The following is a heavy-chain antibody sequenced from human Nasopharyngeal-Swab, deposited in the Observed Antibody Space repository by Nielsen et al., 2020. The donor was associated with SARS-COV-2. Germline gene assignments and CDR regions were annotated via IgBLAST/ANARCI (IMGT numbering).Heavy chain of an antibody. Sequence: WVRQAPGQGLEWMGRINPNSGGTNYAQKFQGRVTMTRDTSISTAYMELSRLRSDDTAVYYCARVRFLEWLPTVYGVDVWGQGTTVTVSS. CDR2: INPNSGGT. D-gene: IGHD3-3*01. J-gene: IGHJ6*02. V-gene: IGHV1-2*06. CDR3: ARVRFLEWLPTVYGVDV.